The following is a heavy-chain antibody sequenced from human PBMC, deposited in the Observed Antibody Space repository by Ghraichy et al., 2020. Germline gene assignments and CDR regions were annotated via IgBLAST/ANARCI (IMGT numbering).Heavy chain of an antibody. V-gene: IGHV1-2*02. D-gene: IGHD2-15*01. Sequence: ASVKVPCKASGYTFTGYYMHWVRQAPGQGLEWMGWINPNSGGTNYAQKFQGRVTMTRDTSISTAYMELSRLRSDDTAVYYCARSEGYCSGGSCYDFDYWGQGTLVTVSS. CDR3: ARSEGYCSGGSCYDFDY. J-gene: IGHJ4*02. CDR2: INPNSGGT. CDR1: GYTFTGYY.